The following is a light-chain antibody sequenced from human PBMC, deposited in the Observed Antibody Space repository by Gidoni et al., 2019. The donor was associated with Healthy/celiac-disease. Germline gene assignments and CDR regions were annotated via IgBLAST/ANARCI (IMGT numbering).Light chain of an antibody. V-gene: IGKV1-33*01. CDR1: QDISNY. CDR2: DAS. J-gene: IGKJ2*01. Sequence: DIQMTQSTSSLSASVGDRVTITCQASQDISNYLNWYQQKPGKAPKLLIYDASNVETGVPSRFSGSGSGTDFTFTISSLQPEDIATYYCQQYDNPPTFGQGTKLEIK. CDR3: QQYDNPPT.